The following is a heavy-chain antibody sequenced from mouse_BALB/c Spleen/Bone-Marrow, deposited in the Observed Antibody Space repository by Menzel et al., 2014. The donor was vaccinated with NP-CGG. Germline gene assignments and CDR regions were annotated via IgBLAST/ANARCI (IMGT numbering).Heavy chain of an antibody. J-gene: IGHJ4*01. CDR2: IDPENGDT. CDR1: GFNIKDYY. Sequence: EVQLQQSGAELVRSGASVKLSCTASGFNIKDYYMHWVKQRPEQGLEWIGWIDPENGDTEYAPKFQSKATMTADTSSNTAYLQLSSLTSEDTAVYYCNARYYYAMDYWGQGTSVTVSS. CDR3: NARYYYAMDY. V-gene: IGHV14-4*02.